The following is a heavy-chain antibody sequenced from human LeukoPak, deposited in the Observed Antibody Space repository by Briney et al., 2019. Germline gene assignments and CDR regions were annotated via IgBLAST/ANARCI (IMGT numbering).Heavy chain of an antibody. V-gene: IGHV4-4*02. Sequence: SETLSLTCAVSGGSISSDHWWSWVRQPPGKGLEWIGEIHHSGSTNYNPSLKSRVTISVDKLKNQFSLKMSSVTAADTAVYYCASKLTAVAGYFDYWGQGTLVTVSS. CDR3: ASKLTAVAGYFDY. CDR2: IHHSGST. CDR1: GGSISSDHW. J-gene: IGHJ4*02. D-gene: IGHD6-19*01.